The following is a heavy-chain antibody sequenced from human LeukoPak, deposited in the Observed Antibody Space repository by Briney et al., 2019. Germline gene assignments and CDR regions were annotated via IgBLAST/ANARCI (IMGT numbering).Heavy chain of an antibody. V-gene: IGHV4-38-2*01. CDR2: IYHSGST. J-gene: IGHJ6*03. CDR1: GYSISSGYY. D-gene: IGHD6-19*01. CDR3: ARGAGSSGWYFLTRYYYYMDV. Sequence: KPSETLSLTCAVSGYSISSGYYWGWIRQPPGKGLEWIGSIYHSGSTYYNPSLKSRVTISVDTSKNQFSLKLSSVTAADTAVYYCARGAGSSGWYFLTRYYYYMDVWGKGTTVTVSS.